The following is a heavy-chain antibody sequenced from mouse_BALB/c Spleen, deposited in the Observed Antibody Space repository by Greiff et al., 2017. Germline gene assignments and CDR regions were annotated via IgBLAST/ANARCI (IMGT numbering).Heavy chain of an antibody. D-gene: IGHD1-1*01. J-gene: IGHJ2*01. Sequence: VQLKESGGGLVKPGGSLKLSCAASGFAFSSYDMSWVRQTPEKRLEWVAYISSGGGSTYYPDTVKGRFTISRDNAKNTLYLQMSSLKSEDTAMYYCARQTITTVVADYFDYWGQGTTLTVSS. CDR2: ISSGGGST. CDR1: GFAFSSYD. V-gene: IGHV5-12-1*01. CDR3: ARQTITTVVADYFDY.